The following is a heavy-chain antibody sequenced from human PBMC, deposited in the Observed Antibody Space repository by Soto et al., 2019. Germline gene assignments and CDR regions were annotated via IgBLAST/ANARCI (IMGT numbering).Heavy chain of an antibody. V-gene: IGHV1-2*04. Sequence: ASVKVSCKASGYSFTGCYMHWVRQAPGQGLEWMGWINPNSGATNFAQKFQGLVTMTRDTSISTVYMELSRLTLDDTAVYYCARALGYFSGGRWYSKPYYLDYWGQGTLVTVSS. CDR1: GYSFTGCY. CDR3: ARALGYFSGGRWYSKPYYLDY. J-gene: IGHJ4*02. CDR2: INPNSGAT. D-gene: IGHD2-15*01.